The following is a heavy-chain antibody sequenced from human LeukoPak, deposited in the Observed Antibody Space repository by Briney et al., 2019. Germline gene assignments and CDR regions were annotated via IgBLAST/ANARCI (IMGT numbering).Heavy chain of an antibody. V-gene: IGHV3-11*04. CDR1: GFTFSDYY. J-gene: IGHJ4*02. CDR3: ARDYYDSSGDYFDY. CDR2: ISSSGSTI. Sequence: GGSLRLSCAASGFTFSDYYMSWIRQAQGKGLEWVSYISSSGSTIYYADSVKGRFTISRDNAKNSLYLQMNSLRAEDTAVYCCARDYYDSSGDYFDYWGQGTLVTVSS. D-gene: IGHD3-22*01.